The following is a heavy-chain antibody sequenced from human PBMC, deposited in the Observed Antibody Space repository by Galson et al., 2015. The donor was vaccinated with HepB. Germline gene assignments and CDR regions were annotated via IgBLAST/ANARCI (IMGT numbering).Heavy chain of an antibody. CDR1: GYTFTSYG. CDR2: ISAYNGNT. D-gene: IGHD3-9*01. J-gene: IGHJ4*02. CDR3: ARDLGTFRYDILTGVDY. V-gene: IGHV1-18*04. Sequence: SVKVSCKASGYTFTSYGISWVRQAPGQGLEWMGWISAYNGNTNYAQKLQGRVTMTTDTSTSTAYMELRSLRSDDTAVYYCARDLGTFRYDILTGVDYWGQGTLVTVSS.